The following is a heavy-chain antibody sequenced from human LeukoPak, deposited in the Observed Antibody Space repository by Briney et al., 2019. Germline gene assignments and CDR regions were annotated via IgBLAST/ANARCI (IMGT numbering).Heavy chain of an antibody. CDR1: GFTFSDYY. J-gene: IGHJ4*02. CDR2: ISSSGSTI. D-gene: IGHD3-16*01. V-gene: IGHV3-11*01. Sequence: PGGSLRLSCAASGFTFSDYYMSWIRQAPGKGLEWVSYISSSGSTIYYADSVKGRFTISRDNAKNSLYLQMNSLRAEDTAVYYCARRRVIVRRGESTYYFDYWGQGTLVTVSS. CDR3: ARRRVIVRRGESTYYFDY.